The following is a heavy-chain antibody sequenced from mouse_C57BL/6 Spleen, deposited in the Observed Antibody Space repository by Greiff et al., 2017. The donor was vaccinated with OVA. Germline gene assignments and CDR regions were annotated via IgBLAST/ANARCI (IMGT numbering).Heavy chain of an antibody. CDR3: ASDYYGSSRGFAY. D-gene: IGHD1-1*01. J-gene: IGHJ3*01. CDR1: GYTFTSYW. V-gene: IGHV1-64*01. Sequence: VQLQQPGAELVKPGASVKLSCKASGYTFTSYWMHWVKQRPGQGLEWIGMIHPNSGSTNYNEKFKSKATLTVDKSSSTAYMQLSSLTSEDAAVDYCASDYYGSSRGFAYWGQGTLVTVS. CDR2: IHPNSGST.